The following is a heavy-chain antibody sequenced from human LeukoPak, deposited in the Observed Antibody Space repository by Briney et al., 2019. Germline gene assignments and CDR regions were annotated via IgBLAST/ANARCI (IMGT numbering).Heavy chain of an antibody. D-gene: IGHD2-15*01. CDR3: ARDVGGGPFFDY. V-gene: IGHV4-59*01. Sequence: PSETLSLTCTVSGGSISSYYWDWIRQPPGKALEWIGYIQYDGSTDYNPSLKSRVTISVDTSKKQFSLKLSSVTAADTAVYYCARDVGGGPFFDYWGQGILVTVSS. CDR2: IQYDGST. J-gene: IGHJ4*02. CDR1: GGSISSYY.